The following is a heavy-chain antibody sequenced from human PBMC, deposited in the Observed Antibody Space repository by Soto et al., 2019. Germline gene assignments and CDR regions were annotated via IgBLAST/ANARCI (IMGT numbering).Heavy chain of an antibody. V-gene: IGHV3-23*01. CDR1: GFTFSNYA. J-gene: IGHJ6*02. CDR2: ISGRGGST. Sequence: GGSLRLSCTASGFTFSNYAMSWVRQAPDKGLEWVSAISGRGGSTYYADSVKGRFTISRDNSKNMLFLQMNSLRAEDTALYYCAKDFTVTTSLYSDYYGLDVWGQGTTVTVSS. D-gene: IGHD4-17*01. CDR3: AKDFTVTTSLYSDYYGLDV.